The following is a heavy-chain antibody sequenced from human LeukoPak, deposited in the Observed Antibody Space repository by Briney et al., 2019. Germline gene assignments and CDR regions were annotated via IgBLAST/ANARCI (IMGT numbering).Heavy chain of an antibody. J-gene: IGHJ6*03. D-gene: IGHD6-13*01. V-gene: IGHV1-8*01. CDR2: MDPNSGNT. Sequence: GASVKVSCKASGYTFTSYDINWVRQATGQGLEWRGWMDPNSGNTGYAQKFQGRVTMTRNTSISTAYMELSSLRSEDTAVYYCARGEGPSSWYHYYYYYYMDVWGKGTTVTISS. CDR3: ARGEGPSSWYHYYYYYYMDV. CDR1: GYTFTSYD.